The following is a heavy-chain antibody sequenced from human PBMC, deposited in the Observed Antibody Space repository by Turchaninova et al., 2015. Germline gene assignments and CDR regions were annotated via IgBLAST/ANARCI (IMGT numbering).Heavy chain of an antibody. CDR2: TYYTSKWYS. CDR3: ARQSGYVLGY. V-gene: IGHV6-1*01. J-gene: IGHJ4*02. Sequence: QVQLQQSGPGLVKPSQTLSLTCAISGDSVSRTPAAWHWIRHSPSRGLECLGRTYYTSKWYSDYAPSVKSRITINPDTSKNQFSLQLNSVTPEDTALYYCARQSGYVLGYWGQGTLVTVSS. CDR1: GDSVSRTPAA. D-gene: IGHD5-12*01.